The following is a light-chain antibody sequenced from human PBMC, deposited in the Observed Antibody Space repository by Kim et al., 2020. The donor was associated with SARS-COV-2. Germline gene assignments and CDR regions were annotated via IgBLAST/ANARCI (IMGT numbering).Light chain of an antibody. CDR1: SSNIGSNS. Sequence: QSVLTQPPSASGTPGQRVIISSSGSSSNIGSNSVNWYLQLPGTAPKLLMYNNDQRPSGVPDRFSASKSGTSASLAISGLQSEDEADYYCAAWDDSLNIYVFGTGTKVTVL. CDR3: AAWDDSLNIYV. J-gene: IGLJ1*01. CDR2: NND. V-gene: IGLV1-44*01.